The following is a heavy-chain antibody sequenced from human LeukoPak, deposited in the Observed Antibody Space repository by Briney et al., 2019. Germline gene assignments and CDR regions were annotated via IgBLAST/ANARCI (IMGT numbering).Heavy chain of an antibody. Sequence: PGGSLRLSCAASGFTFSSYWMSWVRQAPGKGPEWVANIKQDGSEKYYVDSVKGRFTISRDNAKNSLYLQMNSLRAEDTAVYYCARDAFSRISVFGVVSDAFDICGQGTMVTVSS. J-gene: IGHJ3*02. V-gene: IGHV3-7*01. D-gene: IGHD3-3*01. CDR3: ARDAFSRISVFGVVSDAFDI. CDR2: IKQDGSEK. CDR1: GFTFSSYW.